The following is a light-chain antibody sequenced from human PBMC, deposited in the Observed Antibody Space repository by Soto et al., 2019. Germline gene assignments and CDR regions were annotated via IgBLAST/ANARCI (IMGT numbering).Light chain of an antibody. CDR3: QQYGSSPLYT. CDR2: GAS. Sequence: EIVLTQSPGTLSLSPGERATLSCRASQSVSSSYLAWYQQKPGQAPRLLIYGASSRATGIPDRFSGSGSWTDFTLTICRLEPEDFAVYYCQQYGSSPLYTFGQGTKLEIK. CDR1: QSVSSSY. J-gene: IGKJ2*01. V-gene: IGKV3-20*01.